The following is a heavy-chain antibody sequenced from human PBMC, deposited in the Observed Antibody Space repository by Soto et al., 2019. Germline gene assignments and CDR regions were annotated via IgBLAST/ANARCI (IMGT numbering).Heavy chain of an antibody. CDR1: GYTFTNFG. CDR3: ARGGTAIDY. J-gene: IGHJ4*02. CDR2: ISAYNGNT. Sequence: QVQLVQSGAEVKKPGASVKVSCKTSGYTFTNFGLSWVRQAPGQGLEWMGWISAYNGNTNYAQNFQGRVTMTTDTSTRTDYMELRSLSSDDTAVYYCARGGTAIDYWGQGTLVNVS. V-gene: IGHV1-18*01.